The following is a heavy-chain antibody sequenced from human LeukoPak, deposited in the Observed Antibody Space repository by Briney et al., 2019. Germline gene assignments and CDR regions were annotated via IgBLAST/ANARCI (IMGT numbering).Heavy chain of an antibody. J-gene: IGHJ5*02. Sequence: EASVKVSCKASGGTFSSYAISWVRQAPGQGLEWMGGIIPIFGTANYAQKFQGRVTITTDESTSTAYMELSSLRSEDTAVYYCARGDFYNFWSGYIFDPWGQGTLVTVPS. V-gene: IGHV1-69*05. CDR3: ARGDFYNFWSGYIFDP. CDR2: IIPIFGTA. CDR1: GGTFSSYA. D-gene: IGHD3-3*01.